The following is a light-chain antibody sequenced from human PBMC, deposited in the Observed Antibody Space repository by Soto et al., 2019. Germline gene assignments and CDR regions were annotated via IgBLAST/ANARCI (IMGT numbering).Light chain of an antibody. Sequence: QSVLTQPPSVSAAPGQKITISCSGSSSNIGNNYVSWYQQLPGTAPKLLIYDNNKRPSGIPDRFSGYKSGTSATLGITVLQTGDEADYYCGTWDSSLSAGVFGGGTKLTVL. CDR3: GTWDSSLSAGV. J-gene: IGLJ2*01. CDR1: SSNIGNNY. V-gene: IGLV1-51*01. CDR2: DNN.